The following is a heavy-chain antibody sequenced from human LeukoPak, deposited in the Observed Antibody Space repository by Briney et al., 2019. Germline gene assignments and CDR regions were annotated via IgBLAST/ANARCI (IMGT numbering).Heavy chain of an antibody. CDR2: ISGSGGST. Sequence: GGSLRLSCAASGFTFSSYAMSWVRQAPGKGLEWVSAISGSGGSTYYADSVKGRFTISRDNSKNTLYLQMNSLRAEDTAVYYCAKGAGNIAVAGTTFGYWGQGTLVTVSS. CDR1: GFTFSSYA. J-gene: IGHJ4*02. D-gene: IGHD6-19*01. CDR3: AKGAGNIAVAGTTFGY. V-gene: IGHV3-23*01.